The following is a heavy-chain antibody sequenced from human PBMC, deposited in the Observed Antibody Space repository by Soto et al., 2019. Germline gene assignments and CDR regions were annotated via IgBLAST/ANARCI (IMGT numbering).Heavy chain of an antibody. J-gene: IGHJ4*02. CDR3: ATASSVELDPFNY. CDR2: IYPGASDT. Sequence: PGESLKISCKDSGYNFTNYWIAWVRQMPGKGLEWMGIIYPGASDTRYSPSFQGQVTISADKSISTAYLQWTSLKASDTAIYYCATASSVELDPFNYWGQGTLVTVSS. D-gene: IGHD1-7*01. CDR1: GYNFTNYW. V-gene: IGHV5-51*01.